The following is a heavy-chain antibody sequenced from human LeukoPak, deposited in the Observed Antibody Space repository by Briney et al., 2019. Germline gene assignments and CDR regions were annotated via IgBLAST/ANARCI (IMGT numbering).Heavy chain of an antibody. CDR3: ARSRGGMDV. V-gene: IGHV4-34*01. CDR1: GGSFSGYY. J-gene: IGHJ6*04. CDR2: INHSGST. Sequence: SETLSLTCAVYGGSFSGYYWSWIRQPPGKGLEWIGEINHSGSTNYNPSLKSRATISVDTSKNQFSLKLSSVTAADTAVYYCARSRGGMDVWGKGTTVTVSS. D-gene: IGHD3-10*01.